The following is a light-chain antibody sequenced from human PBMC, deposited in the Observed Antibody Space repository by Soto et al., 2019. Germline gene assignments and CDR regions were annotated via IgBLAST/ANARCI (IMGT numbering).Light chain of an antibody. Sequence: EIVMTQSPATLSVSPGERATLSCRASQSVTSNLAWYQQKPGQSPRLVIYDASTRATGVPARFSGSGSGTEFTLTISSLQSEDSGIYYCLQDNDWPLSTFGQGTRLEIK. CDR1: QSVTSN. J-gene: IGKJ5*01. CDR2: DAS. CDR3: LQDNDWPLST. V-gene: IGKV3-15*01.